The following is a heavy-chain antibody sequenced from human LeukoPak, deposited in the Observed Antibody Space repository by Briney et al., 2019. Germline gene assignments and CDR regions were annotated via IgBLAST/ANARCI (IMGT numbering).Heavy chain of an antibody. CDR2: INPNSGGT. Sequence: GASVKVSCKASGYTFTGYYMHWVRQAPGQGLEWIGWINPNSGGTLFARRFQGRVTMTRDTSISTAYMELSGLRSDDTAVYYCGTLLSNGPFDYWGQGSLVTVSS. CDR3: GTLLSNGPFDY. J-gene: IGHJ4*02. V-gene: IGHV1-2*02. CDR1: GYTFTGYY.